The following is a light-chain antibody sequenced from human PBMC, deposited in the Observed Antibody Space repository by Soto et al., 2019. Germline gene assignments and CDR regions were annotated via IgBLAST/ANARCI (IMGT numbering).Light chain of an antibody. CDR3: NSYTISSTLGVV. CDR2: EVS. V-gene: IGLV2-14*01. J-gene: IGLJ2*01. Sequence: QSALTRPASVSGSPGQSITISCTGTSTDVGGYNYVSWYQQHPGKAPKIMIYEVSNRPSGVSNRFSGSKSGNTASLTISGLQAEDEADYYCNSYTISSTLGVVFGGGTKVTVL. CDR1: STDVGGYNY.